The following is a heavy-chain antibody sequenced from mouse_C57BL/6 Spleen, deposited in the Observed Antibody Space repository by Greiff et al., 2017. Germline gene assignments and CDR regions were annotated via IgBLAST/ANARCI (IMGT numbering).Heavy chain of an antibody. D-gene: IGHD1-1*01. Sequence: EVQLVESGGDLVKPGGSLKLSCAASGFTFSSYGMSWVRQTPGKGLEWVATISSGGSYTYYPDSVKGRFTISRDNVKNTLYLQMSSPTSEDTAMYNCVRHEGTTVHHGYYYAIDYWGQGTSVTVSS. CDR2: ISSGGSYT. CDR3: VRHEGTTVHHGYYYAIDY. V-gene: IGHV5-6*01. CDR1: GFTFSSYG. J-gene: IGHJ4*01.